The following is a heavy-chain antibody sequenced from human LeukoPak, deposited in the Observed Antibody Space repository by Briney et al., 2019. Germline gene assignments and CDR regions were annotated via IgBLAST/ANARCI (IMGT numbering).Heavy chain of an antibody. D-gene: IGHD6-19*01. V-gene: IGHV1-2*02. Sequence: ASVKGSCKASGYTFTGYYMHWVRQAPGQGLEWMGWINPYSGGTNYAQKFQGRVTMTSDTSISTAYMELSRLRSDDTAVYYCARLAMAGTGSDDYWGQGSLVTVSS. CDR2: INPYSGGT. J-gene: IGHJ4*02. CDR1: GYTFTGYY. CDR3: ARLAMAGTGSDDY.